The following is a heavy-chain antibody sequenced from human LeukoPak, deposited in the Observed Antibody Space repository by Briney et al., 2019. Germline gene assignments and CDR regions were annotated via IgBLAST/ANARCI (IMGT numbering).Heavy chain of an antibody. Sequence: APVKVSCKASGYTFTSNYMHWVRQAPGQGLEWMGVIAPSSGTTSYAQKLQGRVTMTRDTSTSTLYMELSSLTSEDTAVYYCARASGSSAVPFDYWGQGTLVTVFS. D-gene: IGHD3-10*01. CDR2: IAPSSGTT. CDR3: ARASGSSAVPFDY. J-gene: IGHJ4*02. V-gene: IGHV1-46*01. CDR1: GYTFTSNY.